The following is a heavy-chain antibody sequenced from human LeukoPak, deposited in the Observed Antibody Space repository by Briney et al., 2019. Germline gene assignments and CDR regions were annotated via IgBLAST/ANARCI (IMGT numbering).Heavy chain of an antibody. J-gene: IGHJ4*02. D-gene: IGHD3-10*01. Sequence: PSETLSLTCTVSGGSITSNTNYWGWIRQPPGKGLEWIGNIYYSGTTYYNPSLKSRVTISVDTSKNQFSLKLSSVTAADTAVYYCARGRIDGSGSPYDYWGQGTLVTVSS. CDR2: IYYSGTT. V-gene: IGHV4-39*07. CDR3: ARGRIDGSGSPYDY. CDR1: GGSITSNTNY.